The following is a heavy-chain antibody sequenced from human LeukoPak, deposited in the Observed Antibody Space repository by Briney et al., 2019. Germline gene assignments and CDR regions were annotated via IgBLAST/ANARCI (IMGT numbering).Heavy chain of an antibody. CDR2: INPNSGGT. J-gene: IGHJ6*03. D-gene: IGHD6-13*01. V-gene: IGHV1-2*02. CDR1: GYTFTGYY. Sequence: ASVKVSCKTSGYTFTGYYMHWVRQAPGQGLEWMGWINPNSGGTNYAQKFQGRVTMTRDTSISTAYMELSRLRSDDTAVYYCARLYSSSWYDQYYYMDVWGKGTTVTVSS. CDR3: ARLYSSSWYDQYYYMDV.